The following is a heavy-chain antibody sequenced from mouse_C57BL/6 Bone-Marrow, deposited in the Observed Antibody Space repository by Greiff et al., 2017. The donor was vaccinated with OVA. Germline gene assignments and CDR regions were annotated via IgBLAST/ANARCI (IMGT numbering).Heavy chain of an antibody. CDR2: IYPGSGST. Sequence: QVQLKQPGAELVKPGASVKMSCKASGYTFTSYWITWVKQRPGQGLEWIGDIYPGSGSTNYNEKFKSKATLTVDTSSSTAYMQLSSLTSEDSAVYYCAREALYDGYFYAMDYWGQGTSVTVSS. D-gene: IGHD2-3*01. CDR3: AREALYDGYFYAMDY. J-gene: IGHJ4*01. V-gene: IGHV1-55*01. CDR1: GYTFTSYW.